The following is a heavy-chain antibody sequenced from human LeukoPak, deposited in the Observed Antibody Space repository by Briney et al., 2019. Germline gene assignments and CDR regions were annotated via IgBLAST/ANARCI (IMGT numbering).Heavy chain of an antibody. CDR1: GFTFSSYG. J-gene: IGHJ4*02. CDR3: AKEGFGEFIDY. V-gene: IGHV3-30*18. Sequence: GRSLRLSCAASGFTFSSYGMHWVRQAPGKGLEWVAVISYDGSNKYYADSVKGRFTISRDNSKNTLYLQMNSLRAEDTAVYYCAKEGFGEFIDYWGQGTLVTVSS. CDR2: ISYDGSNK. D-gene: IGHD3-10*01.